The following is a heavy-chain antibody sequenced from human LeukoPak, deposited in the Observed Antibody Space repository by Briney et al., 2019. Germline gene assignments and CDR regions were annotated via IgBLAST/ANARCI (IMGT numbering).Heavy chain of an antibody. CDR3: ASESIAARGPGY. Sequence: SETLSLTCNVSGYSISSGYYWGWIRQPPGKGLEWIGYIYHSGSTYYNPSLKSRVTISVDRSKNQFSLKLSSVTAADTAVYYCASESIAARGPGYWGQGTLVTVSS. CDR2: IYHSGST. J-gene: IGHJ4*02. CDR1: GYSISSGYY. V-gene: IGHV4-38-2*02. D-gene: IGHD6-6*01.